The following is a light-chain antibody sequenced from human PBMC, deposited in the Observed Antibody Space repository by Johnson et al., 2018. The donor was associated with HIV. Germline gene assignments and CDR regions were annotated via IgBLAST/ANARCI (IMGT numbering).Light chain of an antibody. J-gene: IGLJ1*01. CDR3: GKWDSSLSAYV. CDR2: DNN. Sequence: VLTQPPSVSAAPGQKVTISCSGSSSNIGRNYVSWYQQLPGTAPKLLIFDNNKRPSGIPDRFSASKSGTSATLGITGLQTGDEADYYCGKWDSSLSAYVFGTGTKVTVL. CDR1: SSNIGRNY. V-gene: IGLV1-51*01.